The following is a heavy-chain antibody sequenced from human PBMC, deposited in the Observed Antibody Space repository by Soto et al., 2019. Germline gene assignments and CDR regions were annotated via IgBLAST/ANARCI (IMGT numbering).Heavy chain of an antibody. Sequence: ASVKVSCKASGGTFSSYAISWVRQAPGQGLEWMGGIIPIFGTSNYAQKFQGRVTITADESTSTAYMELSSLRSEDTAVYYCAKDRAPMRHDAFDIWGQGTMVTVSS. CDR3: AKDRAPMRHDAFDI. CDR2: IIPIFGTS. J-gene: IGHJ3*02. V-gene: IGHV1-69*13. CDR1: GGTFSSYA.